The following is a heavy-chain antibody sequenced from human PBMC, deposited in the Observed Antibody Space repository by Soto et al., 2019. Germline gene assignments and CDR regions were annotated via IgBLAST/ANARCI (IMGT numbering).Heavy chain of an antibody. CDR2: IYSGGST. J-gene: IGHJ3*02. CDR1: GFTVSSNY. Sequence: PGGSLRLSCAASGFTVSSNYMSWVRQAPGKGLEWVSVIYSGGSTYYADSVKGRFTISRDNSKNTLYLQMNSLRAEDTAVYYCARDHPRYRVTHRNAFDIWGQGTMVTVSS. V-gene: IGHV3-66*01. D-gene: IGHD2-2*02. CDR3: ARDHPRYRVTHRNAFDI.